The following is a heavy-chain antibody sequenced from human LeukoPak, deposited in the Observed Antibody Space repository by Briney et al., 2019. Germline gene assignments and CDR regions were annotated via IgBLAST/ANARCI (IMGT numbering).Heavy chain of an antibody. V-gene: IGHV1-18*01. CDR2: ISAYNGNT. Sequence: GASVKVSCKASGYTFTRYGISWVRQAPGQGLEWMGWISAYNGNTNYAQKLQGRVTMTTDTSTSTAYMELRSLRSDDTAVYYCARDHYRVQAAAGYYYYGMDVWGQGTTVTVSS. D-gene: IGHD6-13*01. J-gene: IGHJ6*02. CDR3: ARDHYRVQAAAGYYYYGMDV. CDR1: GYTFTRYG.